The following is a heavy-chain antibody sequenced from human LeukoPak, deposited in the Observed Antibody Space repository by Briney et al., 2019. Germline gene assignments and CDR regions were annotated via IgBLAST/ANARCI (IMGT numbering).Heavy chain of an antibody. CDR3: ARDRNYYDSSGFHYFDY. CDR2: MNPNSGNT. V-gene: IGHV1-8*01. D-gene: IGHD3-22*01. CDR1: GYTFTSYD. Sequence: ASVKVSCKASGYTFTSYDINWVRQATGQGLEWMGWMNPNSGNTGYAQKFQGRVTMTRDTSTSTVYMELSSLRSEDTAVYYCARDRNYYDSSGFHYFDYWGQGTLVTVSS. J-gene: IGHJ4*02.